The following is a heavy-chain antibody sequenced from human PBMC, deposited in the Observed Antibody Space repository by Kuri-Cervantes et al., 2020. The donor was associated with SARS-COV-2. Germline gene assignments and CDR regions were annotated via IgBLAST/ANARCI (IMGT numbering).Heavy chain of an antibody. CDR3: AIIAAAGGWGFDP. D-gene: IGHD6-13*01. CDR1: GFTFSSYW. V-gene: IGHV3-74*01. J-gene: IGHJ5*02. CDR2: INSDGSST. Sequence: LSLTCAASGFTFSSYWMHWVRQAPGKGLVWVSRINSDGSSTSYADSVKGRFTISRDNAKNTLYLQMNSLRAEDTAVYYCAIIAAAGGWGFDPWGQGTLVTVSS.